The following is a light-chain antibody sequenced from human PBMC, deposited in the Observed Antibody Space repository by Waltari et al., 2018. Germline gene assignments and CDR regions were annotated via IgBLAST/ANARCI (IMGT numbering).Light chain of an antibody. CDR1: QSLLHILVNTY. J-gene: IGKJ1*01. CDR2: LGS. CDR3: MQALQTPWT. Sequence: DIVMTQSPLSLSVTPGEPASISCRSTQSLLHILVNTYLDWYLQRPGQSPQLLIYLGSIRASGVPDRFSGSGSGTDFTLQISSVEAEDVGIYYCMQALQTPWTFGQGTRVEI. V-gene: IGKV2-28*01.